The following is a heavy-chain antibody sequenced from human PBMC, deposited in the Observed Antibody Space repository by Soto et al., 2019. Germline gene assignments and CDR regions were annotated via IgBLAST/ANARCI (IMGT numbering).Heavy chain of an antibody. CDR3: TRDQPITP. Sequence: PGGSLRLSCTAAGFTFADYAMSWVRQAPGKGLEWVGFIRSKTSGGTSEYAASVKGGFTFSRDDSKSIAYLQMNSLKTEDTAVYYCTRDQPITPWGQGTMVTVSS. D-gene: IGHD3-10*01. J-gene: IGHJ3*01. CDR1: GFTFADYA. V-gene: IGHV3-49*04. CDR2: IRSKTSGGTS.